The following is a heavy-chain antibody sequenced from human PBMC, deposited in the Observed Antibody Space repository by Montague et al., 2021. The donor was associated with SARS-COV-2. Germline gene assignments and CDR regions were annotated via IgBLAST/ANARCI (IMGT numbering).Heavy chain of an antibody. Sequence: SETLSLTCTVSGGSISSYYWSWIRQPPGKGLEWIGYIYYSGSTNYNPSLKSRVTISVDTSKNQFSLKLSSVIAADTAVYYCARGSGWMGNAFDIWGKGTMVTVSS. CDR3: ARGSGWMGNAFDI. CDR2: IYYSGST. V-gene: IGHV4-59*01. CDR1: GGSISSYY. D-gene: IGHD6-19*01. J-gene: IGHJ3*02.